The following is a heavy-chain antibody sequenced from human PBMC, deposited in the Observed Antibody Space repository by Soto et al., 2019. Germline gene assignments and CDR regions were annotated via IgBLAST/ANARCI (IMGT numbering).Heavy chain of an antibody. Sequence: VQLVESGGGVVQPGRSLRLSCAASGFTFSSYGMHWVRQAPGKGLEWVAVIWYDGTNKYYADSVKGRFTISRDNSKNTLYLQMNSLRAEDTAVYYCAKSITPRSNYFDYWGQGTLVTVSS. D-gene: IGHD3-10*01. J-gene: IGHJ4*02. CDR2: IWYDGTNK. V-gene: IGHV3-33*06. CDR3: AKSITPRSNYFDY. CDR1: GFTFSSYG.